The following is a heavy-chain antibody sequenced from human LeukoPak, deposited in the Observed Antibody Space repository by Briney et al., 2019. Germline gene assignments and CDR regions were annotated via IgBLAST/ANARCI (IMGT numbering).Heavy chain of an antibody. Sequence: SETLSLTCTVSGGSISSYYWSWIRQPPGKGLEWIGYIYYSGLTNYNPSLKTRATIPVDTSKNQFSLKLSSVTAADTAVYYCARSGLGAPLDWGQGTQVSVFS. CDR2: IYYSGLT. CDR1: GGSISSYY. CDR3: ARSGLGAPLD. V-gene: IGHV4-59*08. D-gene: IGHD1-26*01. J-gene: IGHJ4*02.